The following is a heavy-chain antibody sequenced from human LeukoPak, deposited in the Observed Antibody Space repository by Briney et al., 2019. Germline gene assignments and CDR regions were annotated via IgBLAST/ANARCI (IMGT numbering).Heavy chain of an antibody. D-gene: IGHD3-10*01. CDR3: ARGISGLWFGNYYYYYYMDV. Sequence: ASVKVSCEASGYTFTSYDINWVRQATGQGLEWMGWMNPNSGNTGYAQKFQGRVTMTRNTSISTAYMELSSLRSEDTAVYYCARGISGLWFGNYYYYYYMDVWGKGTTVTVSS. CDR2: MNPNSGNT. CDR1: GYTFTSYD. V-gene: IGHV1-8*01. J-gene: IGHJ6*03.